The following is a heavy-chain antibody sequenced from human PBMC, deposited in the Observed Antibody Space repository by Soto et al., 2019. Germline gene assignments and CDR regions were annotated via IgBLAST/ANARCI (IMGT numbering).Heavy chain of an antibody. CDR1: GFTFSSYS. CDR3: ARGITMVRGVRLYYYYMDV. Sequence: GGSLRLSCAASGFTFSSYSMNWVRQAPGKGLEWVSSISSSSSYIYYADSVKGRFTISRDNAKNSLYLQMSSLRAEDTAVYYCARGITMVRGVRLYYYYMDVWGKGTTVTVSS. D-gene: IGHD3-10*01. J-gene: IGHJ6*03. CDR2: ISSSSSYI. V-gene: IGHV3-21*01.